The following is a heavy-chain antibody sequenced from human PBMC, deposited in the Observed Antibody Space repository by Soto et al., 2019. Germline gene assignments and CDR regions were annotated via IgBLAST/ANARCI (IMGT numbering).Heavy chain of an antibody. CDR2: IIPIFGTA. D-gene: IGHD3-22*01. CDR3: ARDRVYYDSSGYYQRPKGYYYYGMDV. Sequence: GASVKVSCKASGGTFSSYAISWVRQAPGQGLEWMGGIIPIFGTANYAQKFQGRVTITADESTSTAYMELSSLRSEDTAVYYCARDRVYYDSSGYYQRPKGYYYYGMDVWGQGTTVTVSS. V-gene: IGHV1-69*13. J-gene: IGHJ6*02. CDR1: GGTFSSYA.